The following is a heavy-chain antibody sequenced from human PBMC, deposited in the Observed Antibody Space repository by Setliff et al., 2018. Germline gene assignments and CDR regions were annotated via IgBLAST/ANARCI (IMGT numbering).Heavy chain of an antibody. D-gene: IGHD6-19*01. CDR1: GGSISSYY. Sequence: NPSETLSLTCTVSGGSISSYYWSWIRQPAGKGLEWIGHIYIGGSANYNPSLKSRVTMSIDTSKNQFSLKLNSVTAADMAVYYCAREQWLDPPGYYYMDVWAKGTTGTSP. J-gene: IGHJ6*03. CDR3: AREQWLDPPGYYYMDV. CDR2: IYIGGSA. V-gene: IGHV4-4*07.